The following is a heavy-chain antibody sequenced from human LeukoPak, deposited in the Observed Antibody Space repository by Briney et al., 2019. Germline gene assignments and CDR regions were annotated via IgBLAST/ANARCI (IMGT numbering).Heavy chain of an antibody. V-gene: IGHV4-59*01. Sequence: SETLSLTCTVSGGSISSYYWSWIRQPPGKGLEWIGYIYYSGSTNYNPSLKSRVTISVDTSKKQFSLKLSSVTAADTAVYYCARGRYYDFSWYFDLWGRGTLVTVSS. D-gene: IGHD3-3*01. CDR1: GGSISSYY. CDR2: IYYSGST. CDR3: ARGRYYDFSWYFDL. J-gene: IGHJ2*01.